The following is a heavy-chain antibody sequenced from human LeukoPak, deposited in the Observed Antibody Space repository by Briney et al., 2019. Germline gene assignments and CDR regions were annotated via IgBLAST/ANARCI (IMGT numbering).Heavy chain of an antibody. V-gene: IGHV4-61*02. CDR2: IYTSGST. CDR3: ARDAWAAAGPDY. D-gene: IGHD6-13*01. Sequence: SETLSLTCTVSGGSISSGSYYWSWIRQPAGKGLEWIGRIYTSGSTNHNPSLKSRVTISVDTSKNQFSLKLSSVTAADTAVYYCARDAWAAAGPDYWGQGTLVTVSS. CDR1: GGSISSGSYY. J-gene: IGHJ4*02.